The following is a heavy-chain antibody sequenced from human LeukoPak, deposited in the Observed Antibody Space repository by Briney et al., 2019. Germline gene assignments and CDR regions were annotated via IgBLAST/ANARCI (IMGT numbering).Heavy chain of an antibody. CDR3: ARYCSSTSCPFDY. D-gene: IGHD2-2*01. V-gene: IGHV4-31*03. CDR1: GDSVISGTSF. Sequence: PSETLSLTCTVSGDSVISGTSFWGWIRQHPGKGLEWVGYIHHSGHTYDNPSLQSRVIISMDKSKNQFSLKLNSVTAVDTAVYYCARYCSSTSCPFDYWGQGALVTVSS. CDR2: IHHSGHT. J-gene: IGHJ4*02.